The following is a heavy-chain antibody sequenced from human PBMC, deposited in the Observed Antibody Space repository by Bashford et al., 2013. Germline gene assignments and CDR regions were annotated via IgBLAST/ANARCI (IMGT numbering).Heavy chain of an antibody. D-gene: IGHD2-8*01. CDR1: GGSISSGDYF. CDR3: VRGPDYCSNGVCYDY. V-gene: IGHV4-61*08. CDR2: SITVGSRYIYYTEHGSI. J-gene: IGHJ4*02. Sequence: SETLSLTCTVSGGSISSGDYFWSWIRQPQGRAWSGLGTSITVGSRYIYYTEHGSINYNPSLKSRVTISADSSKNQLSLNVTSVTAADTAVYYCVRGPDYCSNGVCYDYWGQGTQVTVSS.